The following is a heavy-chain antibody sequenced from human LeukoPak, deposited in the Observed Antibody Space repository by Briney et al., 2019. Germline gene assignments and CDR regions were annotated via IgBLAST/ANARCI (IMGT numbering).Heavy chain of an antibody. CDR3: AAFPRSVIRGINMEPMDY. D-gene: IGHD3-10*01. V-gene: IGHV3-30-3*01. J-gene: IGHJ4*02. CDR1: GFTFSSYA. CDR2: ISYDGSNK. Sequence: QSGGSLRLSCAASGFTFSSYAMHWVRQAPGKGLEWVAVISYDGSNKYYADSVKGRFTISRDNSKNTLYLQMNSLRAEDTAVYYCAAFPRSVIRGINMEPMDYWGQGTLVTVSS.